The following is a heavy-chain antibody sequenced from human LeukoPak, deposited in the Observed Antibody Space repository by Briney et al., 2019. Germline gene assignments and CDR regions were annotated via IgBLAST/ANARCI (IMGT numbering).Heavy chain of an antibody. CDR1: GYTFTNYG. CDR3: AREGPVAVAGLDY. CDR2: ISAYNGNT. J-gene: IGHJ4*02. D-gene: IGHD6-19*01. V-gene: IGHV1-18*01. Sequence: GASVKVSCKASGYTFTNYGISWVRQAPGQGLEWVGWISAYNGNTNYAQNLQDRVTTTTDTSTSAAYMELRSLISDDTAVYYGAREGPVAVAGLDYWGQGTLVTVSS.